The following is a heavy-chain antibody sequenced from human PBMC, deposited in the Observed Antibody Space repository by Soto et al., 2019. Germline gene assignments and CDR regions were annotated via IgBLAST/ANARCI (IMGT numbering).Heavy chain of an antibody. CDR1: GYTFTSYD. Sequence: QVQLVQSGAEVKKPGASVKISCKASGYTFTSYDVNGVRQATGQGLEWMGWMNPNSGNTDYAQKFQGRVTMTRNTSISTAYMELSSLRSEDTAVYYCARGINYYASGDDAFDIWGQGTMVTFSS. V-gene: IGHV1-8*01. CDR3: ARGINYYASGDDAFDI. CDR2: MNPNSGNT. D-gene: IGHD3-10*01. J-gene: IGHJ3*02.